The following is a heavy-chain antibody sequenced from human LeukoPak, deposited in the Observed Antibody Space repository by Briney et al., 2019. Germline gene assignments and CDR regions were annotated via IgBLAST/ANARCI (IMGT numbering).Heavy chain of an antibody. V-gene: IGHV1-69*13. J-gene: IGHJ4*02. CDR3: ARAAINGRVYYFDY. CDR2: VIPVFGTA. Sequence: SVKVSCKASGDTFTTYAFSWVRQAPGEGLEWMGGVIPVFGTADYAQKFQGRVSITADESTNMAYMELHSLRFEDTAVYYCARAAINGRVYYFDYWGQRTLVTVSS. CDR1: GDTFTTYA. D-gene: IGHD1-20*01.